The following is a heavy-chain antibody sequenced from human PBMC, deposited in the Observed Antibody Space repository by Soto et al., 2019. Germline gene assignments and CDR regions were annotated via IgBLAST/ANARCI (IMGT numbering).Heavy chain of an antibody. CDR3: ARDQSGAADI. Sequence: QVQLRESGPGLVEPSETLSLTCTVSGDSMSSYYWSWIRQPAEKGLEWMGRISATGTTNYMPSLKSRITLSIDASKNQFSLNLKFVTAADTAVYFCARDQSGAADIWGQGTVVSVS. CDR1: GDSMSSYY. V-gene: IGHV4-4*07. J-gene: IGHJ3*02. D-gene: IGHD7-27*01. CDR2: ISATGTT.